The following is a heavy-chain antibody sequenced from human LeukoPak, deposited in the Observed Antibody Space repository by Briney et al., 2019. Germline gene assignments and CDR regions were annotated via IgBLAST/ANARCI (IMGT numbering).Heavy chain of an antibody. CDR2: INPNTGGS. CDR3: ARQANSGWYVDY. V-gene: IGHV1-2*02. Sequence: ASVKVSCKASGYTFNDYYMHWVRQAPGQGLEWMAWINPNTGGSHYAQKFQGRATTTRDTSINTAYMELNRLISDDTAFYYCARQANSGWYVDYWGQGTLVSVSP. D-gene: IGHD6-19*01. CDR1: GYTFNDYY. J-gene: IGHJ4*02.